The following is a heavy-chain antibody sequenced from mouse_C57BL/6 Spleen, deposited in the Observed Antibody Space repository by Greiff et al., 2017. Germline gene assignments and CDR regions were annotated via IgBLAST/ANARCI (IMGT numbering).Heavy chain of an antibody. CDR1: GYTFTSYW. CDR3: ARFYDYDRGNYFDY. D-gene: IGHD2-4*01. Sequence: VQLQQPGAELVKPGASVKMSCKASGYTFTSYWITWVKQRPGQGLEWIGDIYPGSGSTNYNEKFKSKATLTVDTSSSTAYMQLSSLTSEDSAVYYCARFYDYDRGNYFDYWGQGTTLTVSS. CDR2: IYPGSGST. J-gene: IGHJ2*01. V-gene: IGHV1-55*01.